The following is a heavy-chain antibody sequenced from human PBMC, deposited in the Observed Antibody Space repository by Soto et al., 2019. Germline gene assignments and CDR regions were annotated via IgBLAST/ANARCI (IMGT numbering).Heavy chain of an antibody. CDR2: ISSSSTTI. CDR3: ARISPYFYGVDV. CDR1: GFTFSSYS. J-gene: IGHJ6*02. Sequence: VQLVESGGGLVQPGGSLRLSCAASGFTFSSYSMNWVRQAPGKGLEWISYISSSSTTIYYADSVKGRFTISRDNAKNSLYLQMNSLRDDDTAVYYCARISPYFYGVDVWGQGTTVTVSS. V-gene: IGHV3-48*02.